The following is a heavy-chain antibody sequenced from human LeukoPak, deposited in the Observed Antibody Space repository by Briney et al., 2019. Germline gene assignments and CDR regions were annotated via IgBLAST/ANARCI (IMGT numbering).Heavy chain of an antibody. D-gene: IGHD4-17*01. J-gene: IGHJ2*01. V-gene: IGHV3-21*01. CDR1: GCTFSSCS. CDR3: ARDGIYGVWYFDL. CDR2: ISSSSSYR. Sequence: GGALRLLCAASGCTFSSCSMNWVRQAPGTGLELVSSISSSSSYRYYADSVKGRFTISRDNAKNSLYLQMNSLRAEDTAVYYCARDGIYGVWYFDLWGRGTLVTVSS.